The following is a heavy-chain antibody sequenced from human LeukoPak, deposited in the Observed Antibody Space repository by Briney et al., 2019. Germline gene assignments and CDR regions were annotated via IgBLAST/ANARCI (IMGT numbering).Heavy chain of an antibody. CDR1: GGSVSSGSYY. V-gene: IGHV4-61*01. Sequence: SETLSLTCTVSGGSVSSGSYYWTWIRQPPGKGLEWIGYIYYSGSTNYNPSLKSRVTISVDTSKNQFSLKLSSVTAADTAVYYCARVRYSSGGYPFDYWGQGTLVTVSS. CDR3: ARVRYSSGGYPFDY. J-gene: IGHJ4*02. CDR2: IYYSGST. D-gene: IGHD6-19*01.